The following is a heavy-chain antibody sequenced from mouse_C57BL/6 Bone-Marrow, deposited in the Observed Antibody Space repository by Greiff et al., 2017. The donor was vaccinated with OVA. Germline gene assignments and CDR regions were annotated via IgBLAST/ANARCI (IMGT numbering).Heavy chain of an antibody. J-gene: IGHJ3*01. Sequence: QVQLKQPGAELVKPGASVKMSCKASGYTFTSYWITWVKQRPGQGLEWIGDIYPGSGSTNYNEKFKSKATLTVDTSSSTAYMQLSSLTSEDSAVYYCARSDYGSSYVWFAYWGQGTLVTVSA. CDR1: GYTFTSYW. CDR3: ARSDYGSSYVWFAY. CDR2: IYPGSGST. D-gene: IGHD1-1*01. V-gene: IGHV1-55*01.